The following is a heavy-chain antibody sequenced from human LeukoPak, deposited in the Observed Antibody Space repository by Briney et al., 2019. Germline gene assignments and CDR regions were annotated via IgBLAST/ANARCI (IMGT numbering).Heavy chain of an antibody. D-gene: IGHD3-3*01. V-gene: IGHV3-30*02. CDR1: GFTFSNSG. CDR2: IGRDVNNK. J-gene: IGHJ4*02. Sequence: GGSLRLSCVASGFTFSNSGMHWVRQAPGKGLEWVAFIGRDVNNKHYVDSVKGRFTISRDSSENTLFLQMNSLRTEDTAVYYCAKDYSIHTYYDFWSGPYYFDYWGQGTLVTVSS. CDR3: AKDYSIHTYYDFWSGPYYFDY.